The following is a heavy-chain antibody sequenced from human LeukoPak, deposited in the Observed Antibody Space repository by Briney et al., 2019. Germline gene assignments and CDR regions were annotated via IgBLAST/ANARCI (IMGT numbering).Heavy chain of an antibody. V-gene: IGHV3-23*01. Sequence: GGSLRLSCAASGFTFSSYAMSWVRQAPGKGLEWVSVISGSGGSTYYADSVKGRFTISRDNSKNTLYLQMNSLRAEDTAVYYCAKDPSDFWSGYYDLSFDHWGQGTLVTVSS. J-gene: IGHJ4*02. CDR2: ISGSGGST. CDR3: AKDPSDFWSGYYDLSFDH. D-gene: IGHD3-3*01. CDR1: GFTFSSYA.